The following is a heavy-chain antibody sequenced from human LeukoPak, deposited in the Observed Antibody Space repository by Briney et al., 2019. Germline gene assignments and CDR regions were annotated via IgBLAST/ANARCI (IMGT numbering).Heavy chain of an antibody. D-gene: IGHD3-10*01. CDR3: ARDKWFGESAMDV. V-gene: IGHV4-38-2*02. J-gene: IGHJ6*03. CDR2: IYYSGST. Sequence: PSETLSLTCTVSGYSISSGYYWGWIRQPPGKGLEWIGSIYYSGSTYYNPSLKSRVTISVDTSKNQFSLKLSSVTAADTAVYYCARDKWFGESAMDVWGKGTTVTVSS. CDR1: GYSISSGYY.